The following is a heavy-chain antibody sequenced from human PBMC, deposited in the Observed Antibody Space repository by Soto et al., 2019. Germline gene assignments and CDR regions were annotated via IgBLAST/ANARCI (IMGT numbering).Heavy chain of an antibody. D-gene: IGHD2-2*01. Sequence: ASVKVSCKVSGYTLTELSMHWVRQAPGKGLEWMGGFDPEDGETIYAQKFQGRVTMTEDTSTDTAYMELSSLRSEDTAVYYCATDLSPGDIVLVPAAMYWGQGTLVTVSS. CDR1: GYTLTELS. CDR2: FDPEDGET. V-gene: IGHV1-24*01. CDR3: ATDLSPGDIVLVPAAMY. J-gene: IGHJ4*02.